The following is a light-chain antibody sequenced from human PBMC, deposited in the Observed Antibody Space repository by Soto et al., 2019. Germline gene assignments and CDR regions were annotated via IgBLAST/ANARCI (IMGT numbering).Light chain of an antibody. J-gene: IGKJ5*01. CDR1: QSISSDY. CDR3: QQYGGTPPIT. V-gene: IGKV3-20*01. CDR2: GGS. Sequence: EVVLTQSPDTLSLSPGERATLSCRASQSISSDYLVWYQQKPGQPPRLLIYGGSSRAAGIPDRFSGSGSGTDFSLTISRLEPEDFAVYYCQQYGGTPPITFGQGTRLEI.